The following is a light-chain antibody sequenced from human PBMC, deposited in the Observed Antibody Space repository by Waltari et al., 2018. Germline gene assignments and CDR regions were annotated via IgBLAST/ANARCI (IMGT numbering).Light chain of an antibody. J-gene: IGLJ2*01. CDR2: YNT. CDR1: SSNIGSGY. CDR3: GTWDTNLRAGV. Sequence: QSVLTQPPSVSATPGQKVTISCSGSSSNIGSGYVSWYQQLPGTAPKLLIYYNTGRHAGIPDRVSGSKAGTSATLDSSGLQTGDEADYYCGTWDTNLRAGVFGGGTKLTVL. V-gene: IGLV1-51*01.